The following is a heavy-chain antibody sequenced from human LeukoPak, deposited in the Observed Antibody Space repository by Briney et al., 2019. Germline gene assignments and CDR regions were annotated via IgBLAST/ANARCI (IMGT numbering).Heavy chain of an antibody. Sequence: GGSLRLSRAAPGFTVISNYMSWVRQAPGKGLEWVSVIYSDGSTDYADSVKGRFTISRDKSKNTLYLQMNSLRVEDTAVYYSAAPQRDGYNSRQFDYWGQGTLVTVSS. J-gene: IGHJ4*02. D-gene: IGHD5-24*01. CDR3: AAPQRDGYNSRQFDY. CDR2: IYSDGST. CDR1: GFTVISNY. V-gene: IGHV3-66*01.